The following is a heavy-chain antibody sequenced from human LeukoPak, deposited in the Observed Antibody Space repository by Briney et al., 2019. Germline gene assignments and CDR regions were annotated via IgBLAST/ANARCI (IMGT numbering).Heavy chain of an antibody. CDR1: GGSISSSSYY. CDR2: IYYSGST. D-gene: IGHD5-18*01. CDR3: ARWGREQLWLSDAFDI. Sequence: SETLSLTXTVSGGSISSSSYYWGWIRQPPGKGLEWIGSIYYSGSTYYNPSLKSRVTISVDTSKNQFSLKQSSVTAADTAVYYCARWGREQLWLSDAFDIWGQGTMVTVSS. V-gene: IGHV4-39*01. J-gene: IGHJ3*02.